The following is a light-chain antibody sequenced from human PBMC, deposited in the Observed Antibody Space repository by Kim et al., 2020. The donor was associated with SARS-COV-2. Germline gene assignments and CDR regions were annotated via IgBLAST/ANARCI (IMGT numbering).Light chain of an antibody. V-gene: IGLV3-21*04. Sequence: SYELTQPPSVSVAPGKTARITCGGNNIGGKSVHWYQQKPGQAPVLVIYYDSGRPSGTPERLSGSNSGNTATLTLSSVEAGDEADYYCQVWDSSSDHWVFGGGTQLTVL. CDR3: QVWDSSSDHWV. CDR2: YDS. J-gene: IGLJ3*02. CDR1: NIGGKS.